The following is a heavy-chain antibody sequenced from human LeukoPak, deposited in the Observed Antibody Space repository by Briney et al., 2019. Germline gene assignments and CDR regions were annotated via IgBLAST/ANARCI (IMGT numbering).Heavy chain of an antibody. J-gene: IGHJ4*02. V-gene: IGHV3-30*02. CDR3: ARDSKIQSWLYYFDY. CDR1: GFTFSSYG. Sequence: GGSLRLSCAASGFTFSSYGMHWVRQAPGKWLEWVAFVRYTGSNQYYTDSVKGRFTISRDNSKDTLYLQMNSLRADDTAVYYCARDSKIQSWLYYFDYWGQGTLVTVSS. D-gene: IGHD5-18*01. CDR2: VRYTGSNQ.